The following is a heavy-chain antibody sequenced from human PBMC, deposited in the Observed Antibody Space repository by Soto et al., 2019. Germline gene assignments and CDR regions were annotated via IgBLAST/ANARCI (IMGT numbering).Heavy chain of an antibody. Sequence: SETLSLTCTVSDGSVSSGNYYWTWIRQPPGKGLEWIGYIYSSGTTLYNPSLKSRVSISVDRSMNQFSLKLSPVTAADTAVYYCARDSLALFDSWGQGTVVTVSS. CDR2: IYSSGTT. D-gene: IGHD5-12*01. V-gene: IGHV4-61*01. CDR1: DGSVSSGNYY. J-gene: IGHJ4*02. CDR3: ARDSLALFDS.